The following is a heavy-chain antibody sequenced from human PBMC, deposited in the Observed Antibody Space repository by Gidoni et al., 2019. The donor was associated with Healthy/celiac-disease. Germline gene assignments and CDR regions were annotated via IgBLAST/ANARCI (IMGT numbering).Heavy chain of an antibody. CDR2: ISGSGGST. CDR3: AKDWSTVTPSSAFDY. V-gene: IGHV3-23*01. J-gene: IGHJ4*02. Sequence: EVQLLESGGGLVQPGGSLRLSCSASGFTFSSYAMSWVRQAPGRGLELVSAISGSGGSTYYADSVKGRFTISRDNYKNTLYLQMNSLRAEDTAVYYCAKDWSTVTPSSAFDYWGQGTLVTVSS. D-gene: IGHD4-17*01. CDR1: GFTFSSYA.